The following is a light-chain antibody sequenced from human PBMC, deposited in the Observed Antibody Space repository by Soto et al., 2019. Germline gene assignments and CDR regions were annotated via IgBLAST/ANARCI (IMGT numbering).Light chain of an antibody. CDR3: CSYADSTTPVI. CDR1: SSDVGRYNL. Sequence: QSALTQPASVSGSPGQLITISCTGTSSDVGRYNLVSWYQQHPGKGPKLMIFEVSRRPSGVSNRFSASKSGTTASLTISGLQAEDEADYYCCSYADSTTPVIFGGGTKLTVL. V-gene: IGLV2-23*02. J-gene: IGLJ2*01. CDR2: EVS.